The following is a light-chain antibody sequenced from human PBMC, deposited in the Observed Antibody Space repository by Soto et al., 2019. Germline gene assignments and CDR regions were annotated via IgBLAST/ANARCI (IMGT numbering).Light chain of an antibody. CDR3: QQRSNWTLT. Sequence: IVMTQSPATLSLSPGERATLSWGASQNVNRNLAWYQQKHGQAPRFLIYGASTRATGIPARFSGSGSGTDFTLTISSLEPEDCAVYYCQQRSNWTLTFGQGTRLEIK. J-gene: IGKJ5*01. V-gene: IGKV3-11*01. CDR1: QNVNRN. CDR2: GAS.